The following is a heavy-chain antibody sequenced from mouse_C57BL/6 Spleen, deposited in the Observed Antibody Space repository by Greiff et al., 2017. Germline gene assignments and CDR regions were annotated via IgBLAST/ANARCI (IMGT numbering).Heavy chain of an antibody. Sequence: EVHLVESGGGLVKPGGSLKLSCAASGFTFSDYGMHWVRQAPEKGLEWVAYISSGSSTIYYADTVKGRFTISRDNAKNTLFLQMTSLRSEDTAMYYCARLPVVKGYFDYWGQGTTLTVSS. J-gene: IGHJ2*01. CDR1: GFTFSDYG. V-gene: IGHV5-17*01. CDR3: ARLPVVKGYFDY. D-gene: IGHD1-1*01. CDR2: ISSGSSTI.